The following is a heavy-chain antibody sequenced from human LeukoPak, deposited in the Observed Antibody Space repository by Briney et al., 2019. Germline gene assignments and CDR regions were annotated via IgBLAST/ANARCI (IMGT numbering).Heavy chain of an antibody. CDR3: ARGGAIRNDIVVVPAALDY. Sequence: SETLSLTCAVYGGSFSDYYWSWLRQPPGKGLEWIGEINHSGSTNYNPALKSRVTISVDTSKNQFSLKLSSETAAGTAVYYCARGGAIRNDIVVVPAALDYWGQGTLVTVSS. J-gene: IGHJ4*02. V-gene: IGHV4-34*01. CDR2: INHSGST. CDR1: GGSFSDYY. D-gene: IGHD2-2*01.